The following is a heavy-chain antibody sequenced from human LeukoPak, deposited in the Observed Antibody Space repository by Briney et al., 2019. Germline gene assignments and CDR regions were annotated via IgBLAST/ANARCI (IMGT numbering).Heavy chain of an antibody. CDR2: INHSGSI. CDR3: ARAQGYCSSTSCYGFGWFDP. CDR1: GGSFSGYY. Sequence: SETLSLTCAVYGGSFSGYYWSWIRQPPGKGLEWIGEINHSGSINYNPSLKSRVTISVDTSKNQFSLKLSSVTAADTAVYYCARAQGYCSSTSCYGFGWFDPWGQGTLVTVSS. V-gene: IGHV4-34*01. D-gene: IGHD2-2*01. J-gene: IGHJ5*02.